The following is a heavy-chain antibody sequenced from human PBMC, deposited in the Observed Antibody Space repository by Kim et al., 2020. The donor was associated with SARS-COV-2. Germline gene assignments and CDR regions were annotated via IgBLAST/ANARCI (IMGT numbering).Heavy chain of an antibody. CDR1: GFTFSSYS. Sequence: GGSLRLSCAASGFTFSSYSMNWVRQAPWKGLEWVSSISSSSSYIYYADSVKGRFTISRDNAKNSLYLQMNSLRAEDTAVYYCARESGIAARAGYYYYGMDVWGQGTTVTVSS. CDR3: ARESGIAARAGYYYYGMDV. V-gene: IGHV3-21*01. J-gene: IGHJ6*02. CDR2: ISSSSSYI. D-gene: IGHD6-6*01.